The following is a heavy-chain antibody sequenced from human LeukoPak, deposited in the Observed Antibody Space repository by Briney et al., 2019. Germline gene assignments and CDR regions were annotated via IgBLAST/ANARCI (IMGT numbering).Heavy chain of an antibody. CDR1: GGTFSSYA. D-gene: IGHD5-18*01. CDR3: ASGYMTNYYYYYYGMDV. J-gene: IGHJ6*02. CDR2: IIPIFGTA. Sequence: SVKVSCKASGGTFSSYAISWVRQAPGQGLEWMGGIIPIFGTADYAQKFQGRVTVTADESTSTAYMELSSLRSEDTAVYYCASGYMTNYYYYYYGMDVWGQGTTVTVSS. V-gene: IGHV1-69*01.